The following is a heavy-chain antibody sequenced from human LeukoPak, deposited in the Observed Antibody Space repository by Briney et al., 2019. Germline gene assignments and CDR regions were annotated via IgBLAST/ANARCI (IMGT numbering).Heavy chain of an antibody. D-gene: IGHD1-7*01. Sequence: SGPTLMIPTQTLTLTCTFYGLSLSPSAMSVSWIRHPPVKALEWLARIDWNDNKYYSTSLKNRHSMSNDPHKNQVVLTIAYMDPVDTATYYCARMTKWNFNWGEGTLVSVSS. V-gene: IGHV2-70*11. CDR3: ARMTKWNFN. CDR2: IDWNDNK. CDR1: GLSLSPSAMS. J-gene: IGHJ4*02.